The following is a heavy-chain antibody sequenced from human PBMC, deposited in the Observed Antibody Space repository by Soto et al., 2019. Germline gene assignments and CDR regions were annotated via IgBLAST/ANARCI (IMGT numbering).Heavy chain of an antibody. Sequence: QVQLQESGPGLVKPSETLSLTCTVSGGSISSYYWSWIRQPPGKGLGWIGYIYYSGSTNYNPSLKSRVTIAVDTSNNQFSLKLSSVTAADTAVYDCARAYDFWSGYVGLYYMDGWGKGTAVTVSS. V-gene: IGHV4-59*01. CDR1: GGSISSYY. CDR3: ARAYDFWSGYVGLYYMDG. CDR2: IYYSGST. D-gene: IGHD3-3*01. J-gene: IGHJ6*03.